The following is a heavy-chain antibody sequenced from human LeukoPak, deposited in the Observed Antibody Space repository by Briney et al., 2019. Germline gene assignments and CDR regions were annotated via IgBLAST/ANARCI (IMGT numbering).Heavy chain of an antibody. V-gene: IGHV3-74*01. CDR3: ARGGPTYYYDSSGLNWFDP. Sequence: GSLRLSCAASGFTFSSYWMHWVRHAPGKGLGWVSRINSDGSSTSYADSVKGRFTISRDNAKNTLYLQMNSLRAEDTAVYYCARGGPTYYYDSSGLNWFDPWGQGTLVTVSS. CDR2: INSDGSST. CDR1: GFTFSSYW. J-gene: IGHJ5*02. D-gene: IGHD3-22*01.